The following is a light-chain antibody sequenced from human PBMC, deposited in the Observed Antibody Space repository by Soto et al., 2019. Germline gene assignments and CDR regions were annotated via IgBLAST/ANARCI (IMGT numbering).Light chain of an antibody. Sequence: EIVLTQSPATLSLSPGERATLSCRASQSVSSYLAWYQQKPGQAPRLLIYDASNRATGIPARFSGSGSGTGFTLKISCLEPEDFAVYYCQQRSNWPPLTFGGGTKVEIK. V-gene: IGKV3-11*01. CDR2: DAS. CDR1: QSVSSY. CDR3: QQRSNWPPLT. J-gene: IGKJ4*01.